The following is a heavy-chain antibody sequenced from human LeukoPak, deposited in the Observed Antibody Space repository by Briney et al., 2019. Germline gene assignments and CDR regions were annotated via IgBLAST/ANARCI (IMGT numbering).Heavy chain of an antibody. Sequence: SETLSLTCTVSGYSISSGYYWGWIRQPPGKGLEWIGSIYHSGSTYYNPSLKSRVTISVDASKNQFSLKLSSVTAADTAVYYCARRYFDWLLLIDYWGQGNLVTVSS. J-gene: IGHJ4*02. D-gene: IGHD3-9*01. CDR1: GYSISSGYY. V-gene: IGHV4-38-2*02. CDR3: ARRYFDWLLLIDY. CDR2: IYHSGST.